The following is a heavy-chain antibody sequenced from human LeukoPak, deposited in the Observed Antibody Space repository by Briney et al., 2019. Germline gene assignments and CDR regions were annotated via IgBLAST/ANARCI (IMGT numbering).Heavy chain of an antibody. J-gene: IGHJ4*02. CDR3: ARWHPSWDFPY. CDR2: IYPRDSDA. CDR1: GYNFASYW. V-gene: IGHV5-51*03. Sequence: GESLKISCKGSGYNFASYWIGWVRQMPGKGLEWMGIIYPRDSDARYSPSFQGHVTISADKSISTAYLQWSSLRASDTAMYYCARWHPSWDFPYWGQGTLVTVSS. D-gene: IGHD3-3*01.